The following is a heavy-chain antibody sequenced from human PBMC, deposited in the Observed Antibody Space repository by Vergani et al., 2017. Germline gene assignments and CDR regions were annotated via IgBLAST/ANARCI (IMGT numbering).Heavy chain of an antibody. D-gene: IGHD6-19*01. J-gene: IGHJ5*02. Sequence: QVQLQESGPGLVKPSETLSLTCTVSGGSISSYYWSWIRQPPGKGLEWIGYIYYSGSTTYNPSLKSRVTISVDTSKNQFSLKLSSVTAADTAVYCCARGTNSISSGWDGGXFDPWGQGTLVTVSS. CDR1: GGSISSYY. V-gene: IGHV4-59*01. CDR2: IYYSGST. CDR3: ARGTNSISSGWDGGXFDP.